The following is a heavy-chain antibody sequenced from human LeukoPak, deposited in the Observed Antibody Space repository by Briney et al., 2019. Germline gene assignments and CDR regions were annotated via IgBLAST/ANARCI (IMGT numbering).Heavy chain of an antibody. CDR1: GFPLTRYD. CDR2: MNPNTGNT. CDR3: ARENYYDGSGSPAASAPVDH. Sequence: ASVKVSCKASGFPLTRYDIHWVRQTSAQGLEWMGWMNPNTGNTGYAQKFQGRVTMTRETSTSTAYMELRDLRSEDTAVYYCARENYYDGSGSPAASAPVDHWGQGTLVTVSS. J-gene: IGHJ4*02. D-gene: IGHD3-22*01. V-gene: IGHV1-8*01.